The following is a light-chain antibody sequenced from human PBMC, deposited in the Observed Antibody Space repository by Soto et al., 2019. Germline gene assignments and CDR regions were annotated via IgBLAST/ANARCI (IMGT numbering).Light chain of an antibody. CDR2: KAS. CDR3: QQYNSYWT. Sequence: DIQMTQSPSTLSASIGDRVTITCRASQSISSWLAWYQQKPGKAPKLLIYKASSLESGVPSRFSGSGSGTEFTLTISSLQPGDFATYYCQQYNSYWTFGQGTKVAIK. CDR1: QSISSW. V-gene: IGKV1-5*03. J-gene: IGKJ1*01.